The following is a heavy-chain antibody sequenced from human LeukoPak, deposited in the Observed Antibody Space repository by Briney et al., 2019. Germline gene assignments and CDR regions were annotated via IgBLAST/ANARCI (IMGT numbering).Heavy chain of an antibody. CDR1: GYTFTGYY. D-gene: IGHD3-22*01. Sequence: ASVKVSCKASGYTFTGYYMHWVRQAPGQGLEWMGWINPNSGGTNYAQKFQGRVTMARDTSISTAYMELSSVTAADTAVYYCARDQYYYDSSGYLTFDYWGQGTLVTVSS. J-gene: IGHJ4*02. V-gene: IGHV1-2*02. CDR2: INPNSGGT. CDR3: ARDQYYYDSSGYLTFDY.